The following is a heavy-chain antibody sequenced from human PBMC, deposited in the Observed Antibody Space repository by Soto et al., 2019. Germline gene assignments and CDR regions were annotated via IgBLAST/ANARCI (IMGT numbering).Heavy chain of an antibody. CDR1: VCSVISCCFY. V-gene: IGHV4-31*03. Sequence: PSETRCRTCTFFVCSVISCCFYLGWIRQHPWKCLEWVAYIYYSVSAFYNPSLKSRVTISVDTSKTHFSLKLNSVTAADTAVYFCARYGKIVQRFDSWGKGKMVNVSS. J-gene: IGHJ4*02. D-gene: IGHD3-16*01. CDR2: IYYSVSA. CDR3: ARYGKIVQRFDS.